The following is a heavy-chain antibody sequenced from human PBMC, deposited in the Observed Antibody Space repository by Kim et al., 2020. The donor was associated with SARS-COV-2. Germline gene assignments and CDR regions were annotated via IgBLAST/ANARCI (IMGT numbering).Heavy chain of an antibody. CDR2: IYYSGST. CDR3: ARWMYSSSSFDY. Sequence: SETLSLTCTVSGGSISSGDYYWSWIRQPPGKGLEWIGYIYYSGSTYYNPSLKSRVTISVDTSKNQFSLKLSSVTAADTAVYYCARWMYSSSSFDYWGQGTLVTVSS. V-gene: IGHV4-30-4*01. D-gene: IGHD6-13*01. J-gene: IGHJ4*02. CDR1: GGSISSGDYY.